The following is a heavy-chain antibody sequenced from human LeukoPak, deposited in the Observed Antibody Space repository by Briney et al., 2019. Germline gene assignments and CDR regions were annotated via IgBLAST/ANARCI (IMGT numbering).Heavy chain of an antibody. Sequence: KPSETLSLTCAVSGGSISSSGYFWGWIRQSPGNGLEWIGGLSFGGSTYYDPSLKSRVTISGDTAKNHVSLKLISVSAADTAVYYCAREGLPGLCTSTSCYAVFDPWGQGTLVTVSS. CDR1: GGSISSSGYF. CDR2: LSFGGST. J-gene: IGHJ5*02. CDR3: AREGLPGLCTSTSCYAVFDP. D-gene: IGHD2-2*01. V-gene: IGHV4-39*02.